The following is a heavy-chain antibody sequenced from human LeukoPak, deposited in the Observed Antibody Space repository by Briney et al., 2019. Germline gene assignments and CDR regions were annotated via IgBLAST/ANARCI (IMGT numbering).Heavy chain of an antibody. CDR3: TTYVVVVAASPFDY. CDR1: GFTFSNAW. Sequence: KPGGSLRLSCAASGFTFSNAWMSWVRQAPGKGLEWVGRIKSKTDGGTTDYAAPVKGRFTISRDDSKNTLYLQMNSLKTEDTAVYYCTTYVVVVAASPFDYWGQGTLVTASS. V-gene: IGHV3-15*01. J-gene: IGHJ4*02. D-gene: IGHD2-15*01. CDR2: IKSKTDGGTT.